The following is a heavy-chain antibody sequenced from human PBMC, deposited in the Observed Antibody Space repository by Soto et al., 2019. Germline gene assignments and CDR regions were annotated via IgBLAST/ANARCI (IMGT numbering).Heavy chain of an antibody. CDR2: INHSGST. CDR1: GGSFSGYY. V-gene: IGHV4-34*01. J-gene: IGHJ6*02. D-gene: IGHD3-10*01. CDR3: ARGSYGSGSNAMKYYYYGMDV. Sequence: SETLSLTCAVYGGSFSGYYWSWIRQPPGKGLEWIGEINHSGSTNYNPSLKSRVTISVDTSKNQFSLKLSSVTAADTAVYYCARGSYGSGSNAMKYYYYGMDVWGQGTTVTVSS.